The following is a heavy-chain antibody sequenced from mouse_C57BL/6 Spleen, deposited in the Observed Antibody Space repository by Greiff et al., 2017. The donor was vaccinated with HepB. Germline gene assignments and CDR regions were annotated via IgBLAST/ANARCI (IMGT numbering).Heavy chain of an antibody. V-gene: IGHV1-15*01. CDR3: TRSGTGTIDY. D-gene: IGHD4-1*01. J-gene: IGHJ2*01. CDR1: GYTFTDYE. Sequence: VQLQQSGAELVRPGASVTLSCKASGYTFTDYEMHWVKQTPVHGLEWIGAIDPETGGTAYNQKFKGKAILTADKSSSTAYMELRSLTSEDSAVYYCTRSGTGTIDYWGQGTTLTVSS. CDR2: IDPETGGT.